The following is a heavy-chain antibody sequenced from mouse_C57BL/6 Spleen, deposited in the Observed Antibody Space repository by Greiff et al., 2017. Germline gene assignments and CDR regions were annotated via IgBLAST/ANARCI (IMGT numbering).Heavy chain of an antibody. CDR1: GYSITSGYY. CDR3: ARITTVVGDWYFGG. D-gene: IGHD1-1*01. Sequence: EVQRVESGPGLVKPSQSLSLTCSVTGYSITSGYYWNWIRQFPGNKLEWMGYISYDGSNNYNPSLKNRISITRDTSKNQFFLKLNSVTTEDTATYYCARITTVVGDWYFGGWGTGTTVTVSS. J-gene: IGHJ1*03. CDR2: ISYDGSN. V-gene: IGHV3-6*01.